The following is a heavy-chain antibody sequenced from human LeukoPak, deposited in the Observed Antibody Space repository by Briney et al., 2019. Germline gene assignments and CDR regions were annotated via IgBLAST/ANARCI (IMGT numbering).Heavy chain of an antibody. CDR1: GYTFTGYY. J-gene: IGHJ5*02. D-gene: IGHD2-2*01. CDR3: ASPSCDSTSCYGWFDP. V-gene: IGHV1-2*02. CDR2: INPNSGGT. Sequence: GASVKVSCKASGYTFTGYYMHWVRQAPGQGLEWVGWINPNSGGTNYAQKFQGRVTMTRDTSISTAYMELSRLRSDDTAVYYCASPSCDSTSCYGWFDPWGQGTLVTVSS.